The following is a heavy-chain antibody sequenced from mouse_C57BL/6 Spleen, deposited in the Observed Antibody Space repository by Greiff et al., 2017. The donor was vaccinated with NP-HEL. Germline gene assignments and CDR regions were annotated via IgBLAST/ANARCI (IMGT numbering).Heavy chain of an antibody. CDR1: GFTFSSYA. CDR2: ISDGGSYT. CDR3: AREWYSNYPFDY. J-gene: IGHJ2*01. Sequence: EVNLVESGGGLVKPGGSLKLSCAASGFTFSSYAMSWVRQTPEKRLEWVATISDGGSYTYYPDNVKGRFTISRDNAKNNLYLQMSHLKSEDTAMYYCAREWYSNYPFDYWGQGTTLTVSS. D-gene: IGHD2-5*01. V-gene: IGHV5-4*01.